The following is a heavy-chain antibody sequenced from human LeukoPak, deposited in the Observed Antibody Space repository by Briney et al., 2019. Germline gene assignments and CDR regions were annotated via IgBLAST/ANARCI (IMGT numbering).Heavy chain of an antibody. V-gene: IGHV3-33*01. CDR1: GFTFSSYG. CDR3: ASAITRWELLFFGY. Sequence: GRSLRLSCAASGFTFSSYGMHWVRQAPGKGLEWVAVIWYDGSNKYYADSVKGRFTISRDNSKNTLYLQMNSLRAEDTAVYYCASAITRWELLFFGYWGQGTLVTVSS. CDR2: IWYDGSNK. J-gene: IGHJ4*02. D-gene: IGHD1-26*01.